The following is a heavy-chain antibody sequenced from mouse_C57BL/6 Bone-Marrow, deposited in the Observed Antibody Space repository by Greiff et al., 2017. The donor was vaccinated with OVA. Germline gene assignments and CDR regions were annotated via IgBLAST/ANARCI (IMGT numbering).Heavy chain of an antibody. Sequence: VQLQQSGAELMKPGASVKLSCKATGYTFTGYWIEWVKQRPGHGLEWIGEILPGSGSTNYNEKFKGKATFTADTSSNPAYMQLSSLTTEDSAIYYGARSGWGYGYDAWFDYWGQGTTLTVSS. D-gene: IGHD2-2*01. J-gene: IGHJ2*01. CDR3: ARSGWGYGYDAWFDY. CDR1: GYTFTGYW. CDR2: ILPGSGST. V-gene: IGHV1-9*01.